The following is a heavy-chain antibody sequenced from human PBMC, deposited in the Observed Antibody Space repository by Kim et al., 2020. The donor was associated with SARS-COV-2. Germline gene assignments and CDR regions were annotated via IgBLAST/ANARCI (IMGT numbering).Heavy chain of an antibody. Sequence: SETLSLTCTVSGGSISSDNYSWGWIRQPPGKGLEWIANIYSNGGTNYSPSLKSRVTISVDTSKKQFSLTLSSVSAADTAVYYCARYRHGSSEFDFWGQGTLVTVSS. J-gene: IGHJ4*02. CDR2: IYSNGGT. CDR1: GGSISSDNYS. D-gene: IGHD1-26*01. CDR3: ARYRHGSSEFDF. V-gene: IGHV4-39*01.